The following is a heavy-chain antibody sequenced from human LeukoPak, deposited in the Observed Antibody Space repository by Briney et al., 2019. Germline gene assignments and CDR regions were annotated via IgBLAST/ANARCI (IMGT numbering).Heavy chain of an antibody. CDR2: ISYSGST. CDR3: ARGDYDSSGSSYAFDI. CDR1: GCSISSYY. J-gene: IGHJ3*02. D-gene: IGHD3-22*01. V-gene: IGHV4-59*08. Sequence: SETLSLTCTVSGCSISSYYWSWVRQPPGEGLEWIGYISYSGSTNYNPSLKSRVTISVGTSKNHFSLKLSSVTAADTAVYYCARGDYDSSGSSYAFDIWGQGTMVTVSS.